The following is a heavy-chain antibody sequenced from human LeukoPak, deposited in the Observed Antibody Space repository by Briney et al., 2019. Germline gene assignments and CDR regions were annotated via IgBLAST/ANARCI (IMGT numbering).Heavy chain of an antibody. J-gene: IGHJ4*02. Sequence: GGSLRLSCAASGFTFSSYAMHWVRQAPGKGLERVAFIRYAGSNKYYADSVKGRFTISRDNSKNTLYLQMNSLRAEDTAVYYCAISSRGYSYGPFDYWGQGTLVTVSS. CDR2: IRYAGSNK. V-gene: IGHV3-30*02. CDR3: AISSRGYSYGPFDY. D-gene: IGHD5-18*01. CDR1: GFTFSSYA.